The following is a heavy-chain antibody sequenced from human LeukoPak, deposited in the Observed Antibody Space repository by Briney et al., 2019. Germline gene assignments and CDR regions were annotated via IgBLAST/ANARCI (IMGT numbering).Heavy chain of an antibody. CDR3: ARDARIPWGCSGGSCPFDY. D-gene: IGHD2-15*01. Sequence: ASVEVSCKASGYTFTSYYMHWVRQAPGQGLEWMGIINPSGGSTSYAQKFQGRVTMTRDTSTSTVYMELSSLRSEDTAVYYCARDARIPWGCSGGSCPFDYWGQGTLVTVSS. V-gene: IGHV1-46*01. CDR1: GYTFTSYY. J-gene: IGHJ4*02. CDR2: INPSGGST.